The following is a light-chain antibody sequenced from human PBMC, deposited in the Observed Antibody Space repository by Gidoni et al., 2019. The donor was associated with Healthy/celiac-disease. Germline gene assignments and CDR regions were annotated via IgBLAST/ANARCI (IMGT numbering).Light chain of an antibody. CDR3: QQYGSSPRFT. J-gene: IGKJ3*01. V-gene: IGKV3-20*01. CDR2: GAS. Sequence: EIVLTQSPATLSLSPGERATLSCRASQSVSSSYLAWYQQKPGQAPRLLMYGASSRATGIPDRFSGSGSGTDFTLTISRLEPEDFAVYYCQQYGSSPRFTFGPGTKVDIK. CDR1: QSVSSSY.